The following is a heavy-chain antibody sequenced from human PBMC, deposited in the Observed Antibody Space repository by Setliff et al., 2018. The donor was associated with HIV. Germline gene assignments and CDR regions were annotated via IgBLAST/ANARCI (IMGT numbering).Heavy chain of an antibody. D-gene: IGHD2-21*02. CDR3: ARDGGPYCGGDCHLFRLPFQH. V-gene: IGHV1-18*04. J-gene: IGHJ1*01. CDR2: MNPNSGNT. Sequence: ASVKVSCKASGYTFTSYYMHWVRQATGQGLEWMGWMNPNSGNTNYAQNLQGRVTMTTDTSTSTAYTELRSLRSDDTAMYYCARDGGPYCGGDCHLFRLPFQHWGQGTLVTVSS. CDR1: GYTFTSYY.